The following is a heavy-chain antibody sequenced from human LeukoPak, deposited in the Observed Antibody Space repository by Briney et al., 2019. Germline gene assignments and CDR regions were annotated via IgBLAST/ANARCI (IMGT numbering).Heavy chain of an antibody. D-gene: IGHD2-21*02. Sequence: SQTLSLTCAISGDSVSSNSAAWNWIRQSPSRRLEWLGRTYYRSKWYNDYAVSVKSRITISPDTSKNQFSLQLNSVTPEDTAVYYCAREVDIVVVTAVNFDCWGQGTLVTVSS. CDR2: TYYRSKWYN. J-gene: IGHJ4*02. CDR3: AREVDIVVVTAVNFDC. V-gene: IGHV6-1*01. CDR1: GDSVSSNSAA.